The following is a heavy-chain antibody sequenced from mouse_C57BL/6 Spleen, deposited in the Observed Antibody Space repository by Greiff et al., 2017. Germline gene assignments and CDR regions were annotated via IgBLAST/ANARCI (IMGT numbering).Heavy chain of an antibody. CDR2: ISYSGST. J-gene: IGHJ4*01. V-gene: IGHV3-1*01. CDR3: ARWGYYAMDD. CDR1: GYSITSGCD. Sequence: DVQLQESGPGMVKPSQSLSLTCTVTGYSITSGCDWHWIRHFPGNKLEWMGYISYSGSTNYNPSLKSRISITHDTSKNHFFLKLNSVTTEDTATYYCARWGYYAMDDWGQGTSVTVSS.